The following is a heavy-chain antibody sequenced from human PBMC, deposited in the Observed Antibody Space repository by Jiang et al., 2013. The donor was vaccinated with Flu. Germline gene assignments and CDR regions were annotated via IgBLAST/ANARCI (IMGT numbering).Heavy chain of an antibody. J-gene: IGHJ4*02. CDR2: IKSKTNGGTA. CDR1: GFTFSNAW. D-gene: IGHD4-17*01. V-gene: IGHV3-15*01. Sequence: VQLLESGGGSVKPGGSLRLSCAASGFTFSNAWMTWVRQAPGKGLECVGHIKSKTNGGTADYAAPVKGRFTISRDDSKNTLFLQMNSLKTEDTAVYYCTVGGDLDYWGQGTLVTVSS. CDR3: TVGGDLDY.